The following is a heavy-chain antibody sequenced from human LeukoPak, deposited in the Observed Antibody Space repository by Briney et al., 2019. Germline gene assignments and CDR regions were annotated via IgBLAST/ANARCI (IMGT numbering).Heavy chain of an antibody. CDR3: ARDSPEPYYDFWSGYPRGGNFDY. V-gene: IGHV3-48*02. Sequence: GGSLRLSCAASGFTFSSYSMNWARQAPGKGLEWVSYISSSSSTIYYADSVKGRFTISRDNAKNSLYLQMNSLRDEDTAVYYCARDSPEPYYDFWSGYPRGGNFDYWGQGTLVTVSS. CDR2: ISSSSSTI. J-gene: IGHJ4*02. CDR1: GFTFSSYS. D-gene: IGHD3-3*01.